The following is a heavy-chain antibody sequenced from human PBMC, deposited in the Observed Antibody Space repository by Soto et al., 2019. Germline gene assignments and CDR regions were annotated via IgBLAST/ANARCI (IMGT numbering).Heavy chain of an antibody. D-gene: IGHD2-2*01. Sequence: QVQLQQWGAGLLKPSETLSLTCAVYGGSFSGYYWSWIRQPPGKGLEWIGEINHSGSTNYNPSLKSRVTISVDTSNNQFSLKLSSVTAADTAVYYCARRAPAKDRSQTSYYYYGMDVWGQGTTVTVSS. CDR3: ARRAPAKDRSQTSYYYYGMDV. V-gene: IGHV4-34*01. CDR1: GGSFSGYY. J-gene: IGHJ6*02. CDR2: INHSGST.